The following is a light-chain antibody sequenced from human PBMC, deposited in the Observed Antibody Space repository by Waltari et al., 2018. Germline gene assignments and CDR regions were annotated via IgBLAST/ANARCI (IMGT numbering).Light chain of an antibody. CDR1: LSIGGS. J-gene: IGKJ2*01. V-gene: IGKV6-21*01. Sequence: EIVLPQSPVCQSVTPQERVTIPCRASLSIGGSLHWYQQKPDQSPKVLIMYASQPFSGVPPRFSGSGSGTEFTLTIDSLEPEDAATYYCHHSSSLPYTFGQGTKLEI. CDR2: YAS. CDR3: HHSSSLPYT.